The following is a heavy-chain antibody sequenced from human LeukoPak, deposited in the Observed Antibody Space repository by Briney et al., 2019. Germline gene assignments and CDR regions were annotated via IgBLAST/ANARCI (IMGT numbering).Heavy chain of an antibody. V-gene: IGHV1-69*01. CDR3: AREDTDLVTDGFDV. CDR2: IMSTFGPA. Sequence: GASVKVSCKASGGTFSSNAISWVRQAPGRGLEWMGGIMSTFGPAVYAVKFQGRVTITADESTSTAYMQMSSLTSEDTAVYYCAREDTDLVTDGFDVWGQGTVVTASS. D-gene: IGHD5-18*01. J-gene: IGHJ3*01. CDR1: GGTFSSNA.